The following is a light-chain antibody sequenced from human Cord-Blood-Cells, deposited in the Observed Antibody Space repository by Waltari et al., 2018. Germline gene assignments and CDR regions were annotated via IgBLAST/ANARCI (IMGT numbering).Light chain of an antibody. Sequence: EIVMTQSQATMSVSPGERATLSCRASQIVSSNLAWYQQKPGQAPRLLIYGASTRATGIPARFSGSGSGTEFTLTISSLQSEDFAVYYCQQYNNWWTFGQGTKVEIK. CDR1: QIVSSN. CDR2: GAS. J-gene: IGKJ1*01. V-gene: IGKV3-15*01. CDR3: QQYNNWWT.